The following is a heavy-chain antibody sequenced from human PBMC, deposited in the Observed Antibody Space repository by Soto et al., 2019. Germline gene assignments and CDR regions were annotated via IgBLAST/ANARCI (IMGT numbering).Heavy chain of an antibody. Sequence: QVQLVQSGAEVKKPGASVKVSCKASGYTFTSYGISWVRQAPGQGLEWMGWISAYNGNTNYAQKLQGRVTMTTDTSTSSAYMELRSLRSDDTAVYYCARTPYYAFWSGYSGVGWFDPWGQGTLVTVSS. D-gene: IGHD3-3*01. CDR2: ISAYNGNT. CDR3: ARTPYYAFWSGYSGVGWFDP. CDR1: GYTFTSYG. J-gene: IGHJ5*02. V-gene: IGHV1-18*04.